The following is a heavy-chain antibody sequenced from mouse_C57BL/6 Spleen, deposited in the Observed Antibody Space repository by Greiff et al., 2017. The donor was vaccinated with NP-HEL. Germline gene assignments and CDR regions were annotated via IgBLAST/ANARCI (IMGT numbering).Heavy chain of an antibody. CDR3: ASGTTGAMDY. J-gene: IGHJ4*01. V-gene: IGHV1-42*01. Sequence: VQLQQSGPELVKPGASVKISCKASGYSFTGYYMNWVKQSPEKSLEWIGEINPSTGGTTYNQKFKAKATLTVDKSSSTAYMQRKSLTSEDSAVYYCASGTTGAMDYWGQGTSVTVSS. CDR1: GYSFTGYY. CDR2: INPSTGGT. D-gene: IGHD1-1*01.